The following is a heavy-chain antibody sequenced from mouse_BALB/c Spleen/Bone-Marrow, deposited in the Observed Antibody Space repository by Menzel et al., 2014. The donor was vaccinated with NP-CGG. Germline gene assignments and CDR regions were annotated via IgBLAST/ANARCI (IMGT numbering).Heavy chain of an antibody. CDR3: ARSADWYFDV. CDR1: GYSITSAYA. Sequence: EVQLQQSGPGLVKPSQSLSLTCTVTGYSITSAYAWNWIRQFPGNKLEWMDYISYSGSTSYNPSLKSRISITRDTSKNQFFLQLNSVTAEDTATYYCARSADWYFDVWGAGTTVTVSS. J-gene: IGHJ1*01. CDR2: ISYSGST. V-gene: IGHV3-2*02.